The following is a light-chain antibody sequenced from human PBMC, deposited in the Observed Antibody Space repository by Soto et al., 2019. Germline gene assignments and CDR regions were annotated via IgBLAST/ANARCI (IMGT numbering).Light chain of an antibody. Sequence: EIVLTQSPGTLSLSPGERATLSCRASQSVSSSYLAWYQQKPGQAPRLLIYGASSRATGIPDRFSGSGSGTDLTLTISRMEPEAFAVYLCQQWCGSPRLTCGGGTKLEIK. J-gene: IGKJ4*01. CDR1: QSVSSSY. V-gene: IGKV3-20*01. CDR2: GAS. CDR3: QQWCGSPRLT.